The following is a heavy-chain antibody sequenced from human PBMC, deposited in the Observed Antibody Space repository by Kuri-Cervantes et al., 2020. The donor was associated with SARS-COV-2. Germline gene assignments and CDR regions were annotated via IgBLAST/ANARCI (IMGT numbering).Heavy chain of an antibody. D-gene: IGHD3-9*01. CDR2: IWYDGSNK. CDR3: ARDLTPAAFDI. J-gene: IGHJ3*02. Sequence: GESLKISCAASGFTFSSYAMHWVRQAPGKGLEWVAVIWYDGSNKYYVDSVKGRFTISRDNSKNTLYLQMNRLRAEDTAVYYCARDLTPAAFDIWGQGTMVTVSS. V-gene: IGHV3-33*08. CDR1: GFTFSSYA.